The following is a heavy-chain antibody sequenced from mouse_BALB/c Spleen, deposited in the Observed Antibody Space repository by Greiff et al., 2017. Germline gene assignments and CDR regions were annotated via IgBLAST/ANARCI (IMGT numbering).Heavy chain of an antibody. J-gene: IGHJ4*01. CDR3: ARGYDYDDYYAMDY. D-gene: IGHD2-4*01. CDR1: GFTFSSFG. CDR2: ISSGSSTI. V-gene: IGHV5-17*02. Sequence: EVMLVESGGGLVQPGGSRKLSCAASGFTFSSFGMHWVRQAPEKGLEWVAYISSGSSTIYYADTVKGRFTISRDNPKNTLFLQMTSLRSEDTAMYYCARGYDYDDYYAMDYWGQGTSVTVSS.